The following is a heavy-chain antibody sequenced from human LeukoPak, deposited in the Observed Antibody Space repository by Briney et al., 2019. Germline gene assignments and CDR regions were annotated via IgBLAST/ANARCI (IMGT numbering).Heavy chain of an antibody. CDR2: INRDGSVK. CDR3: ARDPGCSSFDY. V-gene: IGHV3-7*01. J-gene: IGHJ4*02. CDR1: GFTFSDYW. Sequence: GGSLRLSCAVSGFTFSDYWVTWVRQTPGKGLEFLANINRDGSVKNYVASVKGRFNISRDNAKNSLYLQMTRLRVDDTAIYHCARDPGCSSFDYWGRGTLVTVSS. D-gene: IGHD6-13*01.